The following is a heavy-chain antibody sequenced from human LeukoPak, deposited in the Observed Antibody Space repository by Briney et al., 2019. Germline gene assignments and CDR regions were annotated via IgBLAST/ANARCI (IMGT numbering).Heavy chain of an antibody. D-gene: IGHD3-10*01. CDR2: MSGSGGST. Sequence: HSGGSLRLSCAASGFTFSSSAMSWVRQAPGKGLEWVSAMSGSGGSTYYADSVKGRFTISRDNSKNTLYLQMNSLRAEDTAVYYCAKDTAAIFLIYYGSGNYRGEDYWGQGTLVTVSS. CDR3: AKDTAAIFLIYYGSGNYRGEDY. CDR1: GFTFSSSA. V-gene: IGHV3-23*01. J-gene: IGHJ4*02.